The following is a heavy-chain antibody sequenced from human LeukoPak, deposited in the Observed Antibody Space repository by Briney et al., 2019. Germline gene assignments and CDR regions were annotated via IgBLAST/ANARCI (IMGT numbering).Heavy chain of an antibody. J-gene: IGHJ6*03. Sequence: SVEVSCKASGDTFRSYVITWVRQAPGQGLEWMGGIMPLFNTPNYAQKFQGRVTITTDESTHTSYMELRGLRSEDTAVYYCATVDRYHFFMDVWGKGTTVTVSS. CDR1: GDTFRSYV. V-gene: IGHV1-69*05. CDR2: IMPLFNTP. D-gene: IGHD3-9*01. CDR3: ATVDRYHFFMDV.